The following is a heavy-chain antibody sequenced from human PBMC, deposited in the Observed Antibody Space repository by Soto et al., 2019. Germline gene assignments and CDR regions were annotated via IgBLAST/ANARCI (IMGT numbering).Heavy chain of an antibody. CDR2: ISGSGGST. CDR1: GFTFSGYA. Sequence: PGGSLRLSCAASGFTFSGYAMSWVRQAPGKGLEWVSAISGSGGSTYYADSVKGRFTISRDNSKNTLYLQMNSLRAEDTAVYYCAKDRGIVVVPAPLDAFDTWGQGTMVTVSS. V-gene: IGHV3-23*01. J-gene: IGHJ3*02. D-gene: IGHD2-2*01. CDR3: AKDRGIVVVPAPLDAFDT.